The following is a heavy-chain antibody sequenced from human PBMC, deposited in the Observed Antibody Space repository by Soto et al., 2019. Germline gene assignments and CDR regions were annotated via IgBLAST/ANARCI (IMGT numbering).Heavy chain of an antibody. Sequence: ASVTVSCKASAYTFTIYARHWLRQAPGQTLEWMGWINAGDGNTKYSQKLQGRATITRDTSASTLYMELSSLRSEVTAVYYCACSWSGYYYGMDVWGQGTTVTVSS. J-gene: IGHJ6*02. CDR2: INAGDGNT. CDR3: ACSWSGYYYGMDV. D-gene: IGHD3-3*01. V-gene: IGHV1-3*01. CDR1: AYTFTIYA.